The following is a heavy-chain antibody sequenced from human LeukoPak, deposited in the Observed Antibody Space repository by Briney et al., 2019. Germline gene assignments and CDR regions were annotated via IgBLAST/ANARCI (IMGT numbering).Heavy chain of an antibody. J-gene: IGHJ4*02. Sequence: ASVKDSCKASGYTFTGYYMHWVRQAPGQGLEWMGRINPNSGGTNYAQKFQGRVTMTRDTSISTAYMELSRLRSDDTAVYYCFRTYYYDSSGLDYWGQGTLVTVSS. CDR2: INPNSGGT. CDR1: GYTFTGYY. D-gene: IGHD3-22*01. CDR3: FRTYYYDSSGLDY. V-gene: IGHV1-2*06.